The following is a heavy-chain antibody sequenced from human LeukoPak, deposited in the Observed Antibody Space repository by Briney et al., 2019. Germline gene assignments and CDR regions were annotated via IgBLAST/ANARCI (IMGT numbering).Heavy chain of an antibody. Sequence: GGSLRLSCAASGMTFDDYAMHWVRRAPGEGLEWVSLISGDGGSTYYADSVKGRFTISRDNSKNSLYLQMTNLRTEDTALYYCAKGFSVLASNHYFYYYYMDVWGQGTTVTVSS. CDR2: ISGDGGST. J-gene: IGHJ6*02. V-gene: IGHV3-43*02. D-gene: IGHD3-3*01. CDR1: GMTFDDYA. CDR3: AKGFSVLASNHYFYYYYMDV.